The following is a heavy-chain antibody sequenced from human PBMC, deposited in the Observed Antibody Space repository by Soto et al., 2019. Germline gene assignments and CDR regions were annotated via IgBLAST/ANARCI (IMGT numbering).Heavy chain of an antibody. V-gene: IGHV4-59*01. CDR2: IYYSGST. CDR3: AGLAVAGRFY. D-gene: IGHD6-19*01. J-gene: IGHJ4*02. Sequence: PSETLSLTCTVSGGSISSYYGSWFRQPPGKGLEWIGYIYYSGSTNYNPSLKSRVTISVDTSKNQFSLKLSSVTAADTAVYYCAGLAVAGRFYWGQGTLVTVSS. CDR1: GGSISSYY.